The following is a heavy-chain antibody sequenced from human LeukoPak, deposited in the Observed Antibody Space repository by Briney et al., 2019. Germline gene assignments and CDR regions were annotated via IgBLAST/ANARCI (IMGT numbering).Heavy chain of an antibody. V-gene: IGHV3-74*01. Sequence: GGSLRLSCVASGFTFSNYWMHWVRQPPGKGLVWVSRIYVDVRTTNYADSVKGRFTISRDNAKNTVYLEMNSLSVEDTATYYCIRDFRSADLWGQGTLVTVTS. J-gene: IGHJ5*02. CDR1: GFTFSNYW. CDR2: IYVDVRTT. CDR3: IRDFRSADL.